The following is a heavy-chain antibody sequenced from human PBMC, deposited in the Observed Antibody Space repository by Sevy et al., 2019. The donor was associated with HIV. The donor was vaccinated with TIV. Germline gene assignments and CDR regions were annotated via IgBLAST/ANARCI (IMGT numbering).Heavy chain of an antibody. D-gene: IGHD2-2*01. CDR2: INPNSGGT. Sequence: ASVKVSCKASGYTFTGYYMHWVRQAPGQGLEWMGRINPNSGGTNYAQKFQGRVTMTRDTSISTAYMELSRLRSDDTAVYYCARPEPAAIYGMDVWGQGTTVTVSS. V-gene: IGHV1-2*06. CDR3: ARPEPAAIYGMDV. CDR1: GYTFTGYY. J-gene: IGHJ6*02.